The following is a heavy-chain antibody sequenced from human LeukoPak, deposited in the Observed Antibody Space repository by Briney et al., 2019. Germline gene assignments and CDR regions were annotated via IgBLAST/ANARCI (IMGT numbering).Heavy chain of an antibody. J-gene: IGHJ3*02. D-gene: IGHD3-22*01. CDR2: MCGSAGCT. V-gene: IGHV3-23*01. CDR1: GFTFNIYA. Sequence: GSLRLSCAASGFTFNIYAMSWVRLAPGKGLQWVASMCGSAGCTYYADSVKGRFTISRDNSKNTLYLQMNSLRAEDTAIYYCATTGDSSGYYHDAFDIWGQGTMVTVSS. CDR3: ATTGDSSGYYHDAFDI.